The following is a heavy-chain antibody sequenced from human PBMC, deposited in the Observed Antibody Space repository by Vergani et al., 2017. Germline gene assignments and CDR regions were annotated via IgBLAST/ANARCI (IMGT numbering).Heavy chain of an antibody. CDR2: ISSSSSYI. V-gene: IGHV3-21*01. CDR3: ARGLAARTGNWFDP. CDR1: GFTFSSYS. Sequence: EVQLVESGGGLVKPGGSLRLSCAASGFTFSSYSMNWVRQAPGKGLEWVSSISSSSSYIYYADSVKGRFTISRDNAKNSLYLQMNSLRAEDTAVYYCARGLAARTGNWFDPWGQGTLVNVSS. J-gene: IGHJ5*02. D-gene: IGHD6-6*01.